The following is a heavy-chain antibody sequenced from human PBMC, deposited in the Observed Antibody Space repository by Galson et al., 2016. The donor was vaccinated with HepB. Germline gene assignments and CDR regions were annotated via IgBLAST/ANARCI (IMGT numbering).Heavy chain of an antibody. D-gene: IGHD3-22*01. V-gene: IGHV4-39*07. J-gene: IGHJ4*02. CDR2: IDHSGST. Sequence: SETLSLTCTVSGGSVSSASHYWSWIRQLPEKGLEWIGEIDHSGSTNYNPSLKSRVTISADTSNNQFSLKVTSVTAADTAVYYCARGITYYDGRGYYYWGQGTLVTVSS. CDR1: GGSVSSASHY. CDR3: ARGITYYDGRGYYY.